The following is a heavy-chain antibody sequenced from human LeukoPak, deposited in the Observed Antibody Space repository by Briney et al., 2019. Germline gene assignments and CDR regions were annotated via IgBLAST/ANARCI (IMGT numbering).Heavy chain of an antibody. Sequence: SETLSLTCAVSGGSISSSNWWSWVRQPPGKGLEWIGEIYHSGSTSYNPSLKSRVTISVDKSKNQFSLKLSSVTAADTAVYYCARRNSSRGYFQHWGQGTLVAVSS. J-gene: IGHJ1*01. CDR2: IYHSGST. CDR1: GGSISSSNW. CDR3: ARRNSSRGYFQH. V-gene: IGHV4-4*02. D-gene: IGHD6-13*01.